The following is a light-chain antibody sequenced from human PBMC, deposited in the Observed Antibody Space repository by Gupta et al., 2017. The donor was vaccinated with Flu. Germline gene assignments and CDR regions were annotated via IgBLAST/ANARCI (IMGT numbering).Light chain of an antibody. J-gene: IGKJ5*01. CDR2: AAS. Sequence: DIQMTQSPSSVSASVGDRVTITCRASQGLNNWLVWYQQKPGKAPNLLIYAASSLQSGVPSRFSGSGSGTDFTLTISSRQPEDFATYYCQHANSFPITFGQGTPLEIK. CDR3: QHANSFPIT. CDR1: QGLNNW. V-gene: IGKV1D-12*01.